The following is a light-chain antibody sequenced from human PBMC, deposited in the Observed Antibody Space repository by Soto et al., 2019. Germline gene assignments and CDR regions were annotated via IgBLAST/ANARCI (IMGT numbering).Light chain of an antibody. CDR2: EGY. CDR1: NNL. V-gene: IGLV2-23*01. CDR3: CSRTSQLV. Sequence: QSALTQPASLSGSPGQSITISCTGTNNLVSWYQKHPGEAPKLIIYEGYKRPSGLSPRFSASKSGNTASLTISGLQPDDEADYYCCSRTSQLVFGGGTKLTVL. J-gene: IGLJ2*01.